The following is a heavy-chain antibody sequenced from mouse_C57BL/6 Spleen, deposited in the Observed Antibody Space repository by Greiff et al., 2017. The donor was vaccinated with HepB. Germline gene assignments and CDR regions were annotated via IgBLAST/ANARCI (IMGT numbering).Heavy chain of an antibody. Sequence: VQLQQSGPDLVKPGASVKISCKASGYAFSSSWMNWVKQRPGKGLEWIGRIYPGDGDTNYNGKFKGRATLTADKASSTAYMQISSLTSEDSAVYFCARGVNYYGREYWGQGTSLTVSS. V-gene: IGHV1-82*01. CDR3: ARGVNYYGREY. CDR1: GYAFSSSW. J-gene: IGHJ4*01. CDR2: IYPGDGDT.